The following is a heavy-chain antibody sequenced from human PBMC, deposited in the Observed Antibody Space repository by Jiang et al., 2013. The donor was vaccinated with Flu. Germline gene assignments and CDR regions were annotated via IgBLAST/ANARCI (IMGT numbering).Heavy chain of an antibody. CDR3: AREGKFGEGDY. D-gene: IGHD3-10*01. V-gene: IGHV4-59*01. Sequence: TLSLTCTVSGGSISSYYWSWIRQPPGKGLEWIGYIYYNGSTNXNPSLKSRVTISVDTSKNQFSLKLSSVTAADTAVYYCAREGKFGEGDYWGQGTLVTVSS. CDR2: IYYNGST. CDR1: GGSISSYY. J-gene: IGHJ4*02.